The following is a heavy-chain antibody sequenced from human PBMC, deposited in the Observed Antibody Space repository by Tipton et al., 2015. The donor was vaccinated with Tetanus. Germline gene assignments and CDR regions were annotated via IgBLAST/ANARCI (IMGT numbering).Heavy chain of an antibody. Sequence: SLRLSCAASGFTFSSYWMHWVRQAPGKGLVWVSRINIDGSDTSYADFVKGRFTFSRDNAKNTLYLQMNSLRAEDTAVYFCATTGRERWLPMIFDSWGRGTLVTVSS. V-gene: IGHV3-74*01. J-gene: IGHJ4*01. CDR3: ATTGRERWLPMIFDS. CDR1: GFTFSSYW. D-gene: IGHD5-24*01. CDR2: INIDGSDT.